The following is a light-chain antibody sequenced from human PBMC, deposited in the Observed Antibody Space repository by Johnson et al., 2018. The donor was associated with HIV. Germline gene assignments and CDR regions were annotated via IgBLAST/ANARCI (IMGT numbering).Light chain of an antibody. Sequence: QSVLTQPPSVSAAPGQKVTISCSGSSSNIGNNYVSWYQQLPGTAPKLLIYENNKRPSGIPDRFSGAKSGTSATLGITGLQTGDEADHYCGTWDSSLSAFYVFGTGTKVTVL. V-gene: IGLV1-51*02. J-gene: IGLJ1*01. CDR1: SSNIGNNY. CDR2: ENN. CDR3: GTWDSSLSAFYV.